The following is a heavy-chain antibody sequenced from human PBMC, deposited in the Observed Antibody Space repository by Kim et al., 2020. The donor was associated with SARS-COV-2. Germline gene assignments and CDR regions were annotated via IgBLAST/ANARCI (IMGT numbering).Heavy chain of an antibody. D-gene: IGHD6-19*01. CDR3: ARDEGIAVAGTFGFDY. J-gene: IGHJ4*02. Sequence: SVKGRFTNSRDNSKNTLYLQMNSLRAEDTAVYYCARDEGIAVAGTFGFDYWGQGTLVTVSS. V-gene: IGHV3-23*01.